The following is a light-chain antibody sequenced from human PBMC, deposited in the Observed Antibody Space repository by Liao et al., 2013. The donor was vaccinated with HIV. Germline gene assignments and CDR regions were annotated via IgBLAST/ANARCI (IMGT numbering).Light chain of an antibody. CDR3: QTWDSSTYV. J-gene: IGLJ1*01. V-gene: IGLV3-1*01. CDR2: QDN. Sequence: YELAQPPSVSVSPGQTATITCSGDYLGDKYASWYHLRPGLSPVLVIYQDNRRPSGIPERYAGSNSGITATLTISGIQPVDEGDYYCQTWDSSTYVFGTGTKVTVL. CDR1: YLGDKY.